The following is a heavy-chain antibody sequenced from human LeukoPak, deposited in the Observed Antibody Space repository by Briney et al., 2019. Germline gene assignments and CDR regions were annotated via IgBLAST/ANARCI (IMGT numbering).Heavy chain of an antibody. CDR1: GFTFSSYE. CDR3: ARDLSSGYINDAFDI. D-gene: IGHD3-22*01. CDR2: ISSSGSTI. Sequence: GGSLRLSCAASGFTFSSYEMNWVRQAPGKGLEWVSYISSSGSTIYYADSVKGRFTISRDNAKNSLYLQMNSLRAEDTAVYYCARDLSSGYINDAFDIWGQGTMVTVSS. J-gene: IGHJ3*02. V-gene: IGHV3-48*03.